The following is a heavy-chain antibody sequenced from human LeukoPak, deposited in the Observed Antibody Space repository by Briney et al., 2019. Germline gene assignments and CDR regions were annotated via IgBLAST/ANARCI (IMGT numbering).Heavy chain of an antibody. Sequence: SETLSLTCTVSGGSVSSGSYYWSWIRQPPGKGLEWIVYIYYSGRTNYNPSLKSRVTISVDTSKNQFSLKLSSVTAADTAVYYCAREDTATYNYYYYGMDVWGQGTTVTVSS. CDR2: IYYSGRT. D-gene: IGHD5-18*01. CDR3: AREDTATYNYYYYGMDV. CDR1: GGSVSSGSYY. V-gene: IGHV4-61*01. J-gene: IGHJ6*02.